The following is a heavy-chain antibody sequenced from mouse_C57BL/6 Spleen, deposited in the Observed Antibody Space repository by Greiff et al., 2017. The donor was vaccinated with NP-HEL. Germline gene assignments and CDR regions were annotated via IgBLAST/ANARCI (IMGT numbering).Heavy chain of an antibody. J-gene: IGHJ4*01. V-gene: IGHV1-64*01. CDR3: SRELIAGGAMDY. CDR1: GYTFTSYW. CDR2: IHPNSGST. Sequence: VKLQQPGAELVKPGASVKLSCKASGYTFTSYWMHWVKQRPGQGLEWIGMIHPNSGSTNYNEKFKSKATLTVDKSSSTAYMQLSSLTSEDSAVYYCSRELIAGGAMDYWGQGTSVTVSS. D-gene: IGHD2-12*01.